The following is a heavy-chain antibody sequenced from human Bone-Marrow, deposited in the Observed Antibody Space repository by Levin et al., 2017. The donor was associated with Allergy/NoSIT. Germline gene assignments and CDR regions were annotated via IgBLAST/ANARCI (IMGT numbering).Heavy chain of an antibody. D-gene: IGHD1-26*01. V-gene: IGHV3-33*01. CDR2: ISYDGGHK. J-gene: IGHJ4*02. CDR1: GFTFSAFG. Sequence: AGGSLRLFCAASGFTFSAFGMHWVRQAPGRGLEWVAVISYDGGHKFYADSVKGRFTISRDNSKNTHYLQMNSLRAEDTAVYYCTRDRGEWGQFYFDYWGQGILVTVSS. CDR3: TRDRGEWGQFYFDY.